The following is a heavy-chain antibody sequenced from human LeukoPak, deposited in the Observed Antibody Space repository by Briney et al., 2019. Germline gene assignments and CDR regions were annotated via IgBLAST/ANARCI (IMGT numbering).Heavy chain of an antibody. Sequence: GGSLRLSCAASGFIFYNYGLIWVRQAPGKGLEWVSAISNDGGGTNYADFVKGRFTISRDNSKNTLFLQMNSLRAEDTALYYCAKGSSGYFVDLWGQGTLVTVSS. V-gene: IGHV3-23*01. CDR2: ISNDGGGT. J-gene: IGHJ5*02. CDR3: AKGSSGYFVDL. CDR1: GFIFYNYG. D-gene: IGHD3-22*01.